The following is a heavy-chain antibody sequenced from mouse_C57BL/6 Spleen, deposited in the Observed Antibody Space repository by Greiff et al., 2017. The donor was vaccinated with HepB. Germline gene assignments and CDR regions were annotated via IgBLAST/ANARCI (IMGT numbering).Heavy chain of an antibody. CDR3: ARGTTVVANPLGV. Sequence: VQLQQSGAELVKPGASVKMSCKASGYTFTSYWITWVKQRPGQGLEWIGDIYPGSGSTNYNEKFKSKATLTVDTSSSTDYMQLSSLTSEDSAVYYCARGTTVVANPLGVWGTGTTVTVSS. CDR2: IYPGSGST. J-gene: IGHJ1*03. CDR1: GYTFTSYW. D-gene: IGHD1-1*01. V-gene: IGHV1-55*01.